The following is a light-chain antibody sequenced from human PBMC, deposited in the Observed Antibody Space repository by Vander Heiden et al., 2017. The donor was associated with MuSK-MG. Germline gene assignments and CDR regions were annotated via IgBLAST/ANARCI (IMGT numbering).Light chain of an antibody. CDR3: QQIDSNPLKT. V-gene: IGKV1-39*01. J-gene: IGKJ1*01. Sequence: DIQMTQSPSSLSASVGDRVTITCRASQSISSYLNWYKQKPGKAPKLLIYAASSLQSGVPSRFSGSGYGTDFTLTISSRQLEDFAPYSCQQIDSNPLKTFGQGTKVEIK. CDR1: QSISSY. CDR2: AAS.